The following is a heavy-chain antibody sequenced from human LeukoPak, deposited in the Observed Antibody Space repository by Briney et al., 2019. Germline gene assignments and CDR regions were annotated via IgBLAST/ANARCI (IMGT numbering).Heavy chain of an antibody. D-gene: IGHD1-26*01. V-gene: IGHV1-46*01. CDR2: INPSGGST. J-gene: IGHJ3*02. CDR1: GYTFTSYY. CDR3: ARRGGWELLARDAFDI. Sequence: ASVKASCKASGYTFTSYYMHWVRQAPGQGLEWMGIINPSGGSTSYAQKFQGRVTMTRDTSTSTVYMELSSLRSEDTAVYYCARRGGWELLARDAFDIWGQGTMVTVSS.